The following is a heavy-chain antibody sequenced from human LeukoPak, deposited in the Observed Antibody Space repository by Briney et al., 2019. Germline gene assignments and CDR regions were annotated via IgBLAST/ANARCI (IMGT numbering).Heavy chain of an antibody. J-gene: IGHJ4*02. CDR2: ISGSGGST. V-gene: IGHV3-23*01. CDR3: ARDRLHYGEYEKTFDY. CDR1: GFPFDDYG. Sequence: PGGSLRLSCAASGFPFDDYGMTWVRQAPGKGLEWVSAISGSGGSTYYADSVKGRFTISRDNAKNSLYLQMNSLRAEDTAVYYCARDRLHYGEYEKTFDYWGQGTLVTVSS. D-gene: IGHD4-17*01.